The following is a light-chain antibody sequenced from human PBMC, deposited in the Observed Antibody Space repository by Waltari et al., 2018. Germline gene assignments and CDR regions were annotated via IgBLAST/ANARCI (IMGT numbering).Light chain of an antibody. V-gene: IGKV3-11*01. Sequence: ETVLTQSPATLYLSPGERATLSCRASEDVSIYLAWYQQKPGQAPRLLIYDASNRATGIPARFSGSGSGTDFTLTISSLEPEDFALYYCQQRRNWPPLTFGGGTKVE. CDR1: EDVSIY. CDR3: QQRRNWPPLT. CDR2: DAS. J-gene: IGKJ4*01.